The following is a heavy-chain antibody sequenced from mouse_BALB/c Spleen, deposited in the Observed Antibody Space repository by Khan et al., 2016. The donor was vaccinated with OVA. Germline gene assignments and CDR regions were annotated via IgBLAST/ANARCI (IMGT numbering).Heavy chain of an antibody. CDR1: GYTFTSYY. CDR2: IYPGNANT. Sequence: QMQLEESGPELVKPGASVRISCKASGYTFTSYYIYWVKQRPGQGLEWIGWIYPGNANTNYNEKFKGKATLTADKSSSTAYMQLSSLTSEDSAVYFCAREGYYGNSRAWFAYWGQGTLVTVSA. V-gene: IGHV1S56*01. CDR3: AREGYYGNSRAWFAY. J-gene: IGHJ3*01. D-gene: IGHD2-1*01.